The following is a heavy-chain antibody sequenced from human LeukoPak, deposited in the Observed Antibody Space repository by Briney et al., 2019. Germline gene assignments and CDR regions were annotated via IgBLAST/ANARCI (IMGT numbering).Heavy chain of an antibody. CDR1: GFTIGPYA. CDR2: IKTDGSGT. CDR3: ATWAFYHNLDV. D-gene: IGHD2/OR15-2a*01. J-gene: IGHJ6*02. V-gene: IGHV3-43*02. Sequence: GGSLRLSCAASGFTIGPYAMYWVRQGPGRGLEWVSVIKTDGSGTFYADSVRGRFTTSRDNSKNSLYLQMNSLTSEDTALYYCATWAFYHNLDVWGQGTTVIVSS.